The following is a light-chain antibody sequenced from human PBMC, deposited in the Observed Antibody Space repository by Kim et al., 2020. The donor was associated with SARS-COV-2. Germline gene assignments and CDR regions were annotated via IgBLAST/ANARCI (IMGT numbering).Light chain of an antibody. Sequence: LTQPPSVSKGLRQTATLTCTGNSNNVGNQGAAWLQQHQGHPPKLLSYRNNNRPSGISERLSASRSGNTASLTITGLQPEDEADYYCSAWDSSLSAWVFGGGTKLTVL. CDR2: RNN. CDR1: SNNVGNQG. V-gene: IGLV10-54*01. J-gene: IGLJ3*02. CDR3: SAWDSSLSAWV.